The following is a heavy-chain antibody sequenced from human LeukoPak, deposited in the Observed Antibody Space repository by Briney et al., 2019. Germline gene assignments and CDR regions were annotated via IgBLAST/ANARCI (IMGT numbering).Heavy chain of an antibody. J-gene: IGHJ5*02. V-gene: IGHV1-24*01. Sequence: GASVKVSCKVSGYTLTELSMHWVRQAPGKGLEWMGGFDPEDGETIYAQKFQGRVTMTEDTSTDTAYMGLSSLRSEDTAVYYCATVPDYGGIRGFDPWGQGTLVTVSS. D-gene: IGHD4-23*01. CDR1: GYTLTELS. CDR2: FDPEDGET. CDR3: ATVPDYGGIRGFDP.